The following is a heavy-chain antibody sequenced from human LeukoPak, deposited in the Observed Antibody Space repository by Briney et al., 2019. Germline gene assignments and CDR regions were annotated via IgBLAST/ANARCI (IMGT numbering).Heavy chain of an antibody. CDR2: IYYSGST. Sequence: PETLSLTCTVSGGSISSYYWSWIRQPPGKGLEWIGYIYYSGSTNYNPSLKSRVTISVDTSKNQFSLKLSSVTAADTAVYYCAREGLDRSSGYYFIDYWGQGTLVTVSS. D-gene: IGHD3-22*01. V-gene: IGHV4-59*01. J-gene: IGHJ4*02. CDR1: GGSISSYY. CDR3: AREGLDRSSGYYFIDY.